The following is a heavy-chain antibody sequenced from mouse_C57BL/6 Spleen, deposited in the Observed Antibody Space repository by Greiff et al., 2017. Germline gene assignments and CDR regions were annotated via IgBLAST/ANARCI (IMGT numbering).Heavy chain of an antibody. Sequence: VQLQQPGAELVRPGSSVKLSCKASGYTFTSYWMHWVKQRPIQGLEWIGNIDPSDSETHYNQKFKDKATLTVDKSSSTAYMQLSSLTSEDSAVYYCARGIYYDGDWYFDVWGTGTTVTVSS. CDR1: GYTFTSYW. CDR3: ARGIYYDGDWYFDV. D-gene: IGHD1-1*01. CDR2: IDPSDSET. J-gene: IGHJ1*03. V-gene: IGHV1-52*01.